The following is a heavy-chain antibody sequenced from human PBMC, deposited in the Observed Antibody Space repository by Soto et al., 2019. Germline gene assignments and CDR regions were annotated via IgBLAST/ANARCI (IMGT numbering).Heavy chain of an antibody. CDR3: ARDGVIAVAGTRFYDY. Sequence: PGGSLRLSCAASGFTFSSYSMNWVRQAPGKGLEWVSSISSSSSYIYYADSVKGRFTISRDNGKNSLYLQMNSLRDEDTAVYYCARDGVIAVAGTRFYDYWGQGTLVTVSS. J-gene: IGHJ4*02. CDR2: ISSSSSYI. CDR1: GFTFSSYS. V-gene: IGHV3-21*01. D-gene: IGHD6-19*01.